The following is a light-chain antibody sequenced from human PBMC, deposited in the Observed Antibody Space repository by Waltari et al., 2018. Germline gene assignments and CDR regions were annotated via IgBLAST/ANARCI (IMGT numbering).Light chain of an antibody. CDR2: DAS. J-gene: IGKJ3*01. Sequence: ETVLTQSPATLSLSPGERATLSCRASQSVSRYLAWYQQKPGQAPRLLIYDASNRATGIPARFSGSGSGKDFTLTISSLEPEDFAVYYCQQRSNWLFTFGPGTKVDIK. V-gene: IGKV3-11*01. CDR3: QQRSNWLFT. CDR1: QSVSRY.